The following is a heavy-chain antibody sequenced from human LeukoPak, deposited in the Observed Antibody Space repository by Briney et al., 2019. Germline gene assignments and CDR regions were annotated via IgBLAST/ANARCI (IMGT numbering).Heavy chain of an antibody. Sequence: PSETLSLTCTVSGGSISSSSYYWGWIRQPPGKGLEWIGSIYYSGSTYYNPSLKSRVTISVDTSKDQFSLKLSSVTAADTAVYYCARVTGYSSGWYVGYWGQGTLVTVSS. J-gene: IGHJ4*02. D-gene: IGHD6-19*01. CDR1: GGSISSSSYY. CDR2: IYYSGST. CDR3: ARVTGYSSGWYVGY. V-gene: IGHV4-39*01.